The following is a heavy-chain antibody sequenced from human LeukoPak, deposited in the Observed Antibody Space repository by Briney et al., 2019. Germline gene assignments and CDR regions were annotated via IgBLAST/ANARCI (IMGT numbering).Heavy chain of an antibody. J-gene: IGHJ4*02. CDR3: ATGTVSSSWLGIFDF. D-gene: IGHD6-13*01. CDR2: FDPEDGET. Sequence: ASVKVSCKISGYTLTEVSMHWVRQAPGKGLEGMGRFDPEDGETLSAQRFQGRLTMTEDTSADTAYMELSSLTSDDTALYYCATGTVSSSWLGIFDFWGQGTLVTVSS. V-gene: IGHV1-24*01. CDR1: GYTLTEVS.